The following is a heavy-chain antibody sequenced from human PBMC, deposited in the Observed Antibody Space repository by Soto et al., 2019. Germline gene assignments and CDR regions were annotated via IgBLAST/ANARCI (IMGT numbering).Heavy chain of an antibody. Sequence: PSETLSLTCTVSGGSISDYYWSWIRQPPGKGLEWIGYIYYSGSTNYNPSLKSRVTISVDTSRNQFSLKLSSVTAADTAVYYCARGPGIAAAGSPSDPWGQGTLVTVSS. CDR3: ARGPGIAAAGSPSDP. V-gene: IGHV4-59*01. J-gene: IGHJ5*02. CDR2: IYYSGST. CDR1: GGSISDYY. D-gene: IGHD6-13*01.